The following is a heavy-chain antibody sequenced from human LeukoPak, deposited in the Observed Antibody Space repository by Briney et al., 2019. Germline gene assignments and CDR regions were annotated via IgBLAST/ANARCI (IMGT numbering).Heavy chain of an antibody. CDR1: GFTFSSYA. V-gene: IGHV3-23*05. CDR2: INNNGGST. Sequence: GGSLRLSCAASGFTFSSYAMSWVRQAPGKGLECVSHINNNGGSTSYADSVKGRFTISRDNSKNTLYVQLNSLRAEDTAVYYCAKPHTPYCSGATCYLFDFWGQGTLVTVSS. D-gene: IGHD2-15*01. CDR3: AKPHTPYCSGATCYLFDF. J-gene: IGHJ4*02.